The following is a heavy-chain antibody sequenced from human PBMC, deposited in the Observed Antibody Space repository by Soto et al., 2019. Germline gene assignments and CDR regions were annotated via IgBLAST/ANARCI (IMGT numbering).Heavy chain of an antibody. V-gene: IGHV4-59*01. CDR3: ARVRIGSSSFFLFGVDWFDP. CDR2: IYYSGST. CDR1: GGSISSYY. J-gene: IGHJ5*02. Sequence: SETLSLTCTVSGGSISSYYWSWIRQPPGKGLEWIGYIYYSGSTNYNPSLKSRVTISVDTSKNQFSLKLSSVTAADTAVYYCARVRIGSSSFFLFGVDWFDPWGQGTLVTVSS. D-gene: IGHD6-6*01.